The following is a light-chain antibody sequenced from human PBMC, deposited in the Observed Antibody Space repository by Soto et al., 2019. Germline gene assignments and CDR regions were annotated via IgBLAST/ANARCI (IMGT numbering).Light chain of an antibody. CDR2: DAS. CDR1: QSINTY. V-gene: IGKV3D-11*02. Sequence: ENVLTQSPATLSLSPGEGATLSCRASQSINTYLAWYQQKPGQAPRIIIYDASKRATGIPARVSGSGYGNNVTLTISSLEPEDVAVYYCQQRRSWQVTFGQGTRLEI. J-gene: IGKJ5*01. CDR3: QQRRSWQVT.